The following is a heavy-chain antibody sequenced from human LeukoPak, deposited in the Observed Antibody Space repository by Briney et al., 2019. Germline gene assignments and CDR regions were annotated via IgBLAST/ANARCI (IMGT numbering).Heavy chain of an antibody. V-gene: IGHV4-34*01. CDR1: GGSFSGYY. Sequence: SETLSLTCAVYGGSFSGYYWSWIRQPPGKGLEWIGEINHSGSTYYNPSLKSRVTISVDTSKNQFSLKLSSVTAADTAVYYCARPRCGGDCTIPDNWFDPWGQGTLVTVSS. J-gene: IGHJ5*02. D-gene: IGHD2-21*02. CDR3: ARPRCGGDCTIPDNWFDP. CDR2: INHSGST.